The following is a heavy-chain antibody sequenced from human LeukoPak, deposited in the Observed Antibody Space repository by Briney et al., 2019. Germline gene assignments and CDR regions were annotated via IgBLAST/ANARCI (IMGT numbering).Heavy chain of an antibody. V-gene: IGHV4-31*03. D-gene: IGHD1-26*01. CDR1: GGSISSGGYY. CDR3: ARDIPFEVGAQRFDP. CDR2: IYYSGST. J-gene: IGHJ5*02. Sequence: SETLSLTCTVSGGSISSGGYYWSWIRQHPGKGLEWIGYIYYSGSTYYNPSLKSRVTISVDTSKNQFSLKLSSVTAADTAVYYCARDIPFEVGAQRFDPWGQGTLVTVSP.